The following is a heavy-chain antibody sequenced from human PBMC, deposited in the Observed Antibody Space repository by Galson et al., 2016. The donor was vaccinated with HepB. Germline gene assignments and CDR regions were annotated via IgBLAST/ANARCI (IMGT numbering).Heavy chain of an antibody. CDR3: ARGGNDFWSGYFDY. D-gene: IGHD3-3*01. CDR2: IYASGTT. V-gene: IGHV4-4*07. J-gene: IGHJ4*02. Sequence: SETLSLTCTVSGDSISSYYWSWIRQPAGKGLEWIGRIYASGTTNYNPSLKSGVTMSLDTSKNQFSLRLSSVSAADTAVYYCARGGNDFWSGYFDYWGRGTLVTVSS. CDR1: GDSISSYY.